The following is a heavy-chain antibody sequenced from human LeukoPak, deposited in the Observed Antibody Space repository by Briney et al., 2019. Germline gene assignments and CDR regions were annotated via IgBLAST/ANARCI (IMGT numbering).Heavy chain of an antibody. CDR3: ARFVGSGLDY. Sequence: TSETLSLTCSVSGASISSYSWSWIRQPPGKGLEWIGYIYYSGNTSYNPSLKSRVTISVDTSNNEVSLNLNSVTAADTAVYYCARFVGSGLDYWGQGTLLTVSS. V-gene: IGHV4-59*01. D-gene: IGHD2-15*01. CDR1: GASISSYS. J-gene: IGHJ4*02. CDR2: IYYSGNT.